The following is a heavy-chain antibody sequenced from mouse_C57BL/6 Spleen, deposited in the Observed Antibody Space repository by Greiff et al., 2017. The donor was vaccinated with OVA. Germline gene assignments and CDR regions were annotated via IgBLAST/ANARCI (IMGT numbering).Heavy chain of an antibody. CDR2: IYPGRGST. Sequence: VQLQQPGAELVKPGASVKMSCKASGYTFTSYWITWVKQRPGQGLEWIGDIYPGRGSTNSNEKFKSKATLTVDTSSSTAYMQLSSLTSEDSAVYYGARGYYGSSYGYFDDWGTGTTVTVSS. CDR1: GYTFTSYW. D-gene: IGHD1-1*01. V-gene: IGHV1-55*01. J-gene: IGHJ1*03. CDR3: ARGYYGSSYGYFDD.